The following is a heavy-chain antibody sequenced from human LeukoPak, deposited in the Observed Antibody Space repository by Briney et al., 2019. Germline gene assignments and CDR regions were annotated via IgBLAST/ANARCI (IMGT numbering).Heavy chain of an antibody. CDR3: ARAHNWKYGTFDY. J-gene: IGHJ4*02. D-gene: IGHD1-7*01. CDR2: ISSSTSYI. V-gene: IGHV3-21*01. CDR1: GFIFSTYS. Sequence: GGSLRLSCAASGFIFSTYSMNWVRQAPGKGLEWVSSISSSTSYIYYADSVKGRFTISRDNAKNSLYLQMNSLRPEDTGVYYCARAHNWKYGTFDYWGQGTLVTVSS.